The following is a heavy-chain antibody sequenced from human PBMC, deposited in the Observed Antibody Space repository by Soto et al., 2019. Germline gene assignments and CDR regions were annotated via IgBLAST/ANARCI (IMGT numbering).Heavy chain of an antibody. CDR3: ARAEFSYCSGGSCYSEYFQH. J-gene: IGHJ1*01. V-gene: IGHV1-46*01. CDR2: INPSGGST. Sequence: ASVKVSCKASGYTFTSYYMHWVRQAPGQGLEWMGIINPSGGSTSYAQKFQGRVTMTRDTSTSTVYMELSSLRSEDTAVYYCARAEFSYCSGGSCYSEYFQHWGQGTLVTVSS. CDR1: GYTFTSYY. D-gene: IGHD2-15*01.